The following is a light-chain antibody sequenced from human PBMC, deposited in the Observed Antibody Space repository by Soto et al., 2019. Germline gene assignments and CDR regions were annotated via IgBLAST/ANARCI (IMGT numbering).Light chain of an antibody. V-gene: IGKV1-27*01. CDR1: QGISNF. CDR3: QKYNSTPWT. Sequence: DIQMTQSPSSLSASVGDRVTITCRASQGISNFLAWHQQKPGKVPKLLIYAASTLPSGVPSRFSGSGSGTYITLNIASLQPEDVATYYGQKYNSTPWTFGQGTKVEIK. CDR2: AAS. J-gene: IGKJ1*01.